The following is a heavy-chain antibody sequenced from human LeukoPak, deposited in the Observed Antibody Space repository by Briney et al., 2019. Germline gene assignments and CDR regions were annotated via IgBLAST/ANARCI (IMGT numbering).Heavy chain of an antibody. Sequence: PSETLSLTCTVSGGSISSYYWSWIRQPPGKGLEWIGYIYYSGSTNYNPSLKSRVTISVDTSKNQFSLKLSSVTAADTAVYYCARDSLGYCSGGSCYSVGYDAFDIWGQGTMVTVPS. V-gene: IGHV4-59*01. CDR3: ARDSLGYCSGGSCYSVGYDAFDI. D-gene: IGHD2-15*01. CDR2: IYYSGST. CDR1: GGSISSYY. J-gene: IGHJ3*02.